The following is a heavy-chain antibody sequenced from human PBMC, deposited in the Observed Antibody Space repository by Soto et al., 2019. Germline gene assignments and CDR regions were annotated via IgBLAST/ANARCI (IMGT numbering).Heavy chain of an antibody. D-gene: IGHD5-12*01. J-gene: IGHJ6*03. CDR3: ASLEATSYYYYYMYF. CDR2: IYPGDSDT. Sequence: GESLKISCKGSGYSFTSYWIGWVRQMPGKGLEWMGIIYPGDSDTRYSPSFQGQVTISADKSISTAYLQWSSLKASDTAMYYCASLEATSYYYYYMYFWGKGTTVTVSS. CDR1: GYSFTSYW. V-gene: IGHV5-51*01.